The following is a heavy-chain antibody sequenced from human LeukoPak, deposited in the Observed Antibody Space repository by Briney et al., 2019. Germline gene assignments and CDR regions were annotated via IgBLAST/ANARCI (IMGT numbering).Heavy chain of an antibody. CDR3: ARAYGSGSYSQNYYYYGMDV. J-gene: IGHJ6*02. CDR2: IIPILGIA. CDR1: GGTFSSYA. D-gene: IGHD3-10*01. V-gene: IGHV1-69*04. Sequence: SVKVSCKASGGTFSSYAISWVRQAPGQGLEWMGRIIPILGIANYAQKFQGRVTITADKSTSTAYMELSSLRSEDAAVYYCARAYGSGSYSQNYYYYGMDVWGQGTTVTVSS.